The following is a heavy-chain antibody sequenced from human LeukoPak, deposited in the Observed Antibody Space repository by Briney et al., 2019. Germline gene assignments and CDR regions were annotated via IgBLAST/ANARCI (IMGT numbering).Heavy chain of an antibody. Sequence: ASVEVSCKASGYTFTGNYMHWLRQAPGQGLQWMGWINPNSGGTNYAQKFQGRVTMTRDTSISTAYMELNRLRSDDTAVYYCARGSYDSSDFEYFHHWGQGTLVTVSS. J-gene: IGHJ1*01. V-gene: IGHV1-2*02. CDR3: ARGSYDSSDFEYFHH. CDR2: INPNSGGT. CDR1: GYTFTGNY. D-gene: IGHD3-22*01.